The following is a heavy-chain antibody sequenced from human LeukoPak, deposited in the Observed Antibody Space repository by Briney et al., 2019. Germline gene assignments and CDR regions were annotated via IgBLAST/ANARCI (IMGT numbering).Heavy chain of an antibody. D-gene: IGHD5-24*01. CDR3: ARGRWSATTASYYLDF. J-gene: IGHJ4*02. Sequence: ASVKVSCKASEYTFTDYAINWVRQAPGQRLEWMGWINAGNGNTRYSQKFQGRVTITRDTSASTAYMELSSLTSEDTAVYYCARGRWSATTASYYLDFWGQGTLVTVSS. V-gene: IGHV1-3*01. CDR2: INAGNGNT. CDR1: EYTFTDYA.